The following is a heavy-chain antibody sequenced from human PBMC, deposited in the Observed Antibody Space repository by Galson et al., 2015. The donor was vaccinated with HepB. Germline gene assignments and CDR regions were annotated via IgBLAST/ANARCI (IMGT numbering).Heavy chain of an antibody. Sequence: SLRLSCAASGFTFDGYAMHWVRQAPGKGLEWVSGISWNSGSIGYADSVKGRFTISRDNAKNSLYLQMSSLRAEDTALYYCAKSGCSSTSCYANWFDPWGQGTLVTVSS. CDR1: GFTFDGYA. CDR2: ISWNSGSI. J-gene: IGHJ5*02. D-gene: IGHD2-2*01. CDR3: AKSGCSSTSCYANWFDP. V-gene: IGHV3-9*01.